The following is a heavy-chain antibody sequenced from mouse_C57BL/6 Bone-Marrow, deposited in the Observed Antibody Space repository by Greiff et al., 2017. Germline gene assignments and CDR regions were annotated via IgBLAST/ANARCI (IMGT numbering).Heavy chain of an antibody. V-gene: IGHV1-54*01. J-gene: IGHJ4*01. Sequence: VQLQQSGAELVRPGPSVKVSCKASGYSFTNYLIEWVKQRPGQGLEWIGVINPGSGGTNYNEKFKGKATLTADKSSSTAYMQLSSLTSEDSAVYFCVRGGYYYGSSYVGYAMDYWGQGTSVTVSS. D-gene: IGHD1-1*01. CDR3: VRGGYYYGSSYVGYAMDY. CDR2: INPGSGGT. CDR1: GYSFTNYL.